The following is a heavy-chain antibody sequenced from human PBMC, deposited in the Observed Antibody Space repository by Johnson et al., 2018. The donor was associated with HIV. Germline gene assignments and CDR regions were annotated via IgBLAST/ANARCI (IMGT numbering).Heavy chain of an antibody. Sequence: QMQLVESGGGLVKPGGSLRLSCAASGFTFRDYYMSWIRQAPGTRLEWVSYFSSSGSTIYYADSVRVLTISRDNSKNTLYLQMSSLRGEEPAVYYWARDGGIGSTREDAFDIWGQGTMV. J-gene: IGHJ3*02. CDR2: FSSSGSTI. CDR3: ARDGGIGSTREDAFDI. CDR1: GFTFRDYY. D-gene: IGHD2-2*01. V-gene: IGHV3-11*04.